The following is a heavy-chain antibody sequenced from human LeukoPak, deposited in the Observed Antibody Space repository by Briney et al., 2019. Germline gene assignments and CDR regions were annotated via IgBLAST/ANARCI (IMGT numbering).Heavy chain of an antibody. V-gene: IGHV4-34*01. CDR1: GGSFSGDY. CDR2: INHSGST. Sequence: SQTLSLTCAVYGGSFSGDYWSWIRQPPGKGLEWIGEINHSGSTNYNPSLKSRVTISVDTSKNQFSLKLSSVTAADTAVYYCARVGVKLRFLEWYPHYYFDYWGQGTLVTVSS. J-gene: IGHJ4*02. CDR3: ARVGVKLRFLEWYPHYYFDY. D-gene: IGHD3-3*01.